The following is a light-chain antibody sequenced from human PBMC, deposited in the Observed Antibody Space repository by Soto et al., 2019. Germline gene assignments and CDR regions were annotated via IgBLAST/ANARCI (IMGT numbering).Light chain of an antibody. CDR1: QSVSSY. V-gene: IGKV3-11*01. CDR2: DAS. Sequence: EIVLTQSPATLSLSPGERATLSCRASQSVSSYLAWYQQKPGQAPRLLIYDASNRATGIPARFSGSGSGTDFTLTISSIEPEDFAVYYCQQRSIWPLITFGLGPKVEIK. CDR3: QQRSIWPLIT. J-gene: IGKJ4*01.